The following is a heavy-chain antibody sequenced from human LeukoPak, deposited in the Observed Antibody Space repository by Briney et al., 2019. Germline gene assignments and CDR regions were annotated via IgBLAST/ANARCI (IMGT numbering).Heavy chain of an antibody. D-gene: IGHD5-18*01. V-gene: IGHV4-39*07. CDR2: MYYRGTT. CDR1: GASVGTTSDY. J-gene: IGHJ4*02. CDR3: ARDPIQLTKPPDY. Sequence: PSETLSLTCTVSGASVGTTSDYWGWIRQPPGKGPEWIGSMYYRGTTYYNPSLKSRVTISGDTSKNQFSLKLSSVTAADTAVYYCARDPIQLTKPPDYWGQGTLVTVSS.